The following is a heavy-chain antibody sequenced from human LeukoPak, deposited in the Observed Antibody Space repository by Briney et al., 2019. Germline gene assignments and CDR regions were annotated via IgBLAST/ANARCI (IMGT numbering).Heavy chain of an antibody. V-gene: IGHV3-23*01. CDR1: GFTFGSYA. Sequence: GGSLGLSCSPSGFTFGSYAMAWVRRARGGGVELRPSIDSSGGNTYYADSVKGRFTISRDNSRNTLYLQMNSLRAEDTAVYHCAKYYFSDVPRPSDYWGQGTLVTVSS. D-gene: IGHD3-10*01. CDR3: AKYYFSDVPRPSDY. J-gene: IGHJ4*02. CDR2: IDSSGGNT.